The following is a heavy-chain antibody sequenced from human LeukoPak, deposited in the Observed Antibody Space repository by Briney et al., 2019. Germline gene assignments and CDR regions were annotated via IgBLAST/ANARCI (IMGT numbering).Heavy chain of an antibody. CDR2: IIPIFGTA. J-gene: IGHJ5*02. CDR1: GGTFSSYA. CDR3: ARDLGYQLLWDDWFDP. Sequence: SVKVSCKASGGTFSSYAISWVRQAPGQGLEWMGGIIPIFGTANHAQKFQGRVTITAGKSTSTAYMELSSLRSEDTAVYYCARDLGYQLLWDDWFDPWGQGTLVTVSS. V-gene: IGHV1-69*06. D-gene: IGHD2-2*01.